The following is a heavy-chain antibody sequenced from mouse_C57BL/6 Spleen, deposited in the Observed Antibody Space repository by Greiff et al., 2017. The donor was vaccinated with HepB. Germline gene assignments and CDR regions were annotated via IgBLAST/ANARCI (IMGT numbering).Heavy chain of an antibody. Sequence: EVKLVESGGGLVQPGGSLSLSCAASGFTFTDYYMSWVRQPPGKALEWLGFIRNKANGYTTEYSASVKCRFTISRDNSQSILYLQMNAQRAEDSATYYCATLYYDSHWYFDVWGTGTTVTVSS. CDR2: IRNKANGYTT. V-gene: IGHV7-3*01. J-gene: IGHJ1*03. D-gene: IGHD2-4*01. CDR3: ATLYYDSHWYFDV. CDR1: GFTFTDYY.